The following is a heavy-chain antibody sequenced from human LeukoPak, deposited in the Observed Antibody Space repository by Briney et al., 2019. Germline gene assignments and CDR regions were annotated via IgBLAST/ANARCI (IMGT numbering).Heavy chain of an antibody. V-gene: IGHV3-7*01. J-gene: IGHJ4*02. CDR2: IKQDGSEK. Sequence: GGSLRLSCAASGFTFSSYWMSWVRQAPGKGLEWVANIKQDGSEKYYVDSVKVRFTISRDNAKNSLYLQMNSLRAEDTAVYYCARYSSGYEYDYWGQGTLVTVSS. CDR1: GFTFSSYW. CDR3: ARYSSGYEYDY. D-gene: IGHD3-22*01.